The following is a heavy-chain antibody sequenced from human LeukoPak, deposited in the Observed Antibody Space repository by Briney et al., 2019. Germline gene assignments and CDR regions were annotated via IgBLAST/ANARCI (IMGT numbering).Heavy chain of an antibody. J-gene: IGHJ5*02. Sequence: SVKVSCKASGGTFSSYDISWVRQAPGQGLEWMGGIIPIFGTANYAQKFQGRVTITADESTSTAYMELSSLRSEDTAVYYCARGTVRSDNWFDPWGQGTLVTVSS. CDR2: IIPIFGTA. V-gene: IGHV1-69*13. CDR3: ARGTVRSDNWFDP. D-gene: IGHD2-2*01. CDR1: GGTFSSYD.